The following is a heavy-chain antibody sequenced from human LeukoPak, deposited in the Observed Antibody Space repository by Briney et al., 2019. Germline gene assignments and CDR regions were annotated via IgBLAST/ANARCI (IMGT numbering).Heavy chain of an antibody. J-gene: IGHJ6*02. CDR1: GGSFSGYY. CDR2: INHSGST. V-gene: IGHV4-34*01. D-gene: IGHD1-1*01. CDR3: AREADPLKLERPRWGYYGMDV. Sequence: SETLSLTCAVYGGSFSGYYWSWIRQPPGKGLEWIGEINHSGSTNYNPSLKSRVTISVDTSKNQFSLKLSSVTAADTAVYYCAREADPLKLERPRWGYYGMDVWGQGTPVTVSS.